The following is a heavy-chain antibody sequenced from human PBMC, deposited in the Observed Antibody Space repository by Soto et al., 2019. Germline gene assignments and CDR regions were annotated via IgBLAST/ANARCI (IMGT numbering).Heavy chain of an antibody. D-gene: IGHD2-8*02. V-gene: IGHV1-18*01. CDR3: ARDPFYCTGGNCRRHEGDFDY. CDR1: GYTFITYG. Sequence: QVQLVQSGAEVKNPGASVKVSCKASGYTFITYGISWVRQAPGQGLEWMGWISINNDDTRYAPDFQGRLTVTTDTSTSTAYMELRSLKPEDTAVYYCARDPFYCTGGNCRRHEGDFDYWGQGTLVTVSS. J-gene: IGHJ4*02. CDR2: ISINNDDT.